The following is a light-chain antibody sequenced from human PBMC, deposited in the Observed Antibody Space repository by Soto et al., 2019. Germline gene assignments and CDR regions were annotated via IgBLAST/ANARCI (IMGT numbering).Light chain of an antibody. CDR1: QSVSSS. Sequence: EIVLTQSPATLSLSPGERATLSCRASQSVSSSLAWYQQKPGQAPRLLIYDASNRATGIPARFSGSGSGTDFTRTINSLEPEDFAVYFCQQRSNWIFTFGPGTKVDIK. CDR2: DAS. J-gene: IGKJ3*01. CDR3: QQRSNWIFT. V-gene: IGKV3-11*01.